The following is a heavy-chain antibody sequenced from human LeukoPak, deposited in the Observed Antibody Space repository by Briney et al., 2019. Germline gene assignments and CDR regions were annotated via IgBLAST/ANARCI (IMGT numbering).Heavy chain of an antibody. CDR3: ARGQLWAPGPDDY. CDR1: GGSIISTTYY. D-gene: IGHD5-18*01. CDR2: INHSGST. Sequence: SETLSLTCTVSGGSIISTTYYWGWIRQPPGKGLEWIGEINHSGSTNYNPSLKSRVTISVDTSKNQFSLKLSSVTAADTAVYYCARGQLWAPGPDDYWGQGTLVTVSS. J-gene: IGHJ4*02. V-gene: IGHV4-39*07.